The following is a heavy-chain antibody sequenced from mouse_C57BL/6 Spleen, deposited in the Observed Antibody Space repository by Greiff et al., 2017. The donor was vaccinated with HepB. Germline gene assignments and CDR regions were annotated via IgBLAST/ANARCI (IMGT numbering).Heavy chain of an antibody. D-gene: IGHD1-1*01. Sequence: QVQLQQSGAELAKPGASVKLSCKASGYTFTSYWMHWVKQRPGQGLEWIGYINPSSGYTKYNQKFKDQATLTADKSSSTAYMQLRSLTYEDSAVYYCARPITFDYWGQGTTLTVSS. CDR2: INPSSGYT. J-gene: IGHJ2*01. CDR1: GYTFTSYW. CDR3: ARPITFDY. V-gene: IGHV1-7*01.